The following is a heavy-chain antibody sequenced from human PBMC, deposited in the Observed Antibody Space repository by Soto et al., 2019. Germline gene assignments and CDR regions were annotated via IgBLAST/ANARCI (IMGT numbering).Heavy chain of an antibody. CDR3: ARDLPPHYDFWSGYVVDYYGMDV. V-gene: IGHV3-7*03. CDR1: GFTFSSYW. D-gene: IGHD3-3*01. CDR2: IKQDGSEK. Sequence: EVQLVESGGGLVQPGGSLRLSCAASGFTFSSYWMSWVRQAPGKGLEWVANIKQDGSEKYYVDSVKGRFTISRDNAKNSLYLQMNSLRAEDTAVYYCARDLPPHYDFWSGYVVDYYGMDVWGQGTTVTVSS. J-gene: IGHJ6*02.